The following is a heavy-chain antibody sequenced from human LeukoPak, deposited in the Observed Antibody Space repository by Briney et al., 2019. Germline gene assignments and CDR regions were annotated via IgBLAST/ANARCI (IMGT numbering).Heavy chain of an antibody. CDR1: GYTFTGYY. CDR3: ARDRWDYDSSGCCDY. Sequence: ASVKVSCKASGYTFTGYYMHWVRQAPGQGLEWMGWINPNSGGTNYAQKFQGRVTMTRDTSISTAYMELSRLRSDDTAVYYCARDRWDYDSSGCCDYWGQGTLVTVSS. V-gene: IGHV1-2*02. CDR2: INPNSGGT. J-gene: IGHJ4*02. D-gene: IGHD3-22*01.